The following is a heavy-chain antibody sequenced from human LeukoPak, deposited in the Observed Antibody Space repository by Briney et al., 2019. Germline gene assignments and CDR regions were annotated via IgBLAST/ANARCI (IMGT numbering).Heavy chain of an antibody. Sequence: PGRSLRLSCAASGFVFSSYAMHWVRQAPGKGLEWVAVISYDGSNKYYADSVKGRFTISRDNSKNTLYLQMNSLRAEDTAVYYCARGQGIAVAGSDYWGQGTLVTVSS. D-gene: IGHD6-19*01. CDR2: ISYDGSNK. J-gene: IGHJ4*02. CDR1: GFVFSSYA. V-gene: IGHV3-30*04. CDR3: ARGQGIAVAGSDY.